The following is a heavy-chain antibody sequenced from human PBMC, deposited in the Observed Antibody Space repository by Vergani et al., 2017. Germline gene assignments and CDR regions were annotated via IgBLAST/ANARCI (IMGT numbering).Heavy chain of an antibody. D-gene: IGHD6-19*01. Sequence: VQLVESGGGLVQPGGSLRLSCAASGFTFRSYGMHWVRQAPGKGLEWVAVISYDGSNKYYADSVKGRFTISRDNSKNTLYLQMNSLRAEDTAVYYCAKRVGYSSGWYGGYFDYWGQGTLVTVSS. V-gene: IGHV3-30*18. CDR1: GFTFRSYG. CDR2: ISYDGSNK. CDR3: AKRVGYSSGWYGGYFDY. J-gene: IGHJ4*02.